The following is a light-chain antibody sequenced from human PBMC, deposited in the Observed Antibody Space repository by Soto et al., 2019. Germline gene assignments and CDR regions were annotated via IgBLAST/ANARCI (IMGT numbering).Light chain of an antibody. CDR3: QSYDSSLSAYV. J-gene: IGLJ1*01. CDR1: SSNIGAGYD. V-gene: IGLV1-40*01. CDR2: GNN. Sequence: SVLTQPPSVSGAPGQRVTISCTGSSSNIGAGYDVHWYQQLPGTAPKLLIYGNNNRPSGIPDRFSGSKSDTSASLAITGLQAEDEADYYCQSYDSSLSAYVFGTGTKVTVL.